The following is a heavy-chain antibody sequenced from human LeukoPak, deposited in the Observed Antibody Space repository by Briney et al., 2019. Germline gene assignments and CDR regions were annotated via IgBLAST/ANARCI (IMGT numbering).Heavy chain of an antibody. V-gene: IGHV4-34*01. CDR2: INHSGST. Sequence: SETLSLTCAVYGGSFSGYYWSWIRQPPGKGLEWIGEINHSGSTNYNPSLKSRVAISVDTSKNQFSLKLSSVTAADTAVYYCARRPGGIVVVPADEPLPGYYFDYWGQGTLVTVSS. D-gene: IGHD2-2*01. J-gene: IGHJ4*02. CDR3: ARRPGGIVVVPADEPLPGYYFDY. CDR1: GGSFSGYY.